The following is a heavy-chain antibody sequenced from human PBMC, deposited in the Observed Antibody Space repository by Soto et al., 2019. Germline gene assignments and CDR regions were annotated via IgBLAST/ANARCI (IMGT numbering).Heavy chain of an antibody. Sequence: PSETLSLTCAVSGYSITSGYYWGWIRQPPGKGLEWMGTIHHTGGTYYNPSLKSRVSMSIDTSKNQFSLRLSSVTAEDTAVYYCTRDASRDSSARGWFDPWGPGTLVTVSS. CDR1: GYSITSGYY. V-gene: IGHV4-38-2*02. CDR3: TRDASRDSSARGWFDP. CDR2: IHHTGGT. J-gene: IGHJ5*02. D-gene: IGHD6-13*01.